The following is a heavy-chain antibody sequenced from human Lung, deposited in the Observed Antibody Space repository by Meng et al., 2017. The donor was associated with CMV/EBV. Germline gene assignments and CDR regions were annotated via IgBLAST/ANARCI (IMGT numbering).Heavy chain of an antibody. V-gene: IGHV1-69*02. Sequence: QVQLGQTGAEVKKPGASVKVSCKASGSTFSSYTISWVRQAPGQGLEWMGRIIPILGIANYAQKFQGRVTITADKSTSTAYMELSSLRSEDTAVYYCASSIFGVVIISPLGYWGQGTLVTVSS. CDR1: GSTFSSYT. D-gene: IGHD3-3*01. CDR2: IIPILGIA. J-gene: IGHJ4*02. CDR3: ASSIFGVVIISPLGY.